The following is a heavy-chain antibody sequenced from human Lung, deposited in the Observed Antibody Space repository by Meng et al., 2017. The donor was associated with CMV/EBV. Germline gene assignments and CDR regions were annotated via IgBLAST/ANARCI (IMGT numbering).Heavy chain of an antibody. V-gene: IGHV1-18*01. CDR1: GYTFTHHG. Sequence: QLPLVQSGAGVKKPGASVRVSCKASGYTFTHHGISWIRQAPGQGLEWMGWISCYNGDTNYAQKLQGRVTMTTDTSTNTAYMDLRSLGSDDTAVYYCARDPSNTSGRYAYFDYWGQGTLVTVSS. CDR2: ISCYNGDT. J-gene: IGHJ4*02. D-gene: IGHD6-19*01. CDR3: ARDPSNTSGRYAYFDY.